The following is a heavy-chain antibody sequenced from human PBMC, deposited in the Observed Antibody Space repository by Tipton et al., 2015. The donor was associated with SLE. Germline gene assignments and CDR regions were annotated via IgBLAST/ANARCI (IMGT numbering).Heavy chain of an antibody. J-gene: IGHJ6*02. D-gene: IGHD6-13*01. CDR2: IWYDGSNK. Sequence: SLRLSCAASGFTFSSYDMHWVRQAPGKGLEWVAVIWYDGSNKYYADSVKGRFTISRDNSKNTLYLQMNSLRVEDTAVYFCAKDSGSSRPGGTSFGMDAWAKGPRSPSP. CDR3: AKDSGSSRPGGTSFGMDA. V-gene: IGHV3-30*18. CDR1: GFTFSSYD.